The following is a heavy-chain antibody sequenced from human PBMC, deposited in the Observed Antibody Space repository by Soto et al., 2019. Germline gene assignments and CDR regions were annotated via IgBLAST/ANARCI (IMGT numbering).Heavy chain of an antibody. CDR3: ARTPIGYCSGGTCSNWFDP. CDR2: IYYSGST. J-gene: IGHJ5*02. D-gene: IGHD2-15*01. CDR1: GGSISGNY. Sequence: SETLSLTCTVSGGSISGNYWSWIRQPPGKGLEWIGYIYYSGSTYLSPSLKSRVTMSVDTSKNQFSLKLRSVTAADTAVYYCARTPIGYCSGGTCSNWFDPWGQGTLVTVSS. V-gene: IGHV4-59*08.